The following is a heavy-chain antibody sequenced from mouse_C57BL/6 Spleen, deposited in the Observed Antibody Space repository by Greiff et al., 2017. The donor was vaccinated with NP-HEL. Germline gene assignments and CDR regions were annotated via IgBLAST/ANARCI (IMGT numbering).Heavy chain of an antibody. CDR1: GYAFTNYL. V-gene: IGHV1-54*01. J-gene: IGHJ2*01. CDR3: ARSGSTRTGFDY. CDR2: INPGSGGT. D-gene: IGHD4-1*02. Sequence: VQLQQSGAELVRPGTSVKVSCKASGYAFTNYLIEWVKQRPGQGLEWIGVINPGSGGTNYNEKFKGKATLTADKSSSTAYMQLSSLTSEDSAVYFCARSGSTRTGFDYWGQGTTLTVSS.